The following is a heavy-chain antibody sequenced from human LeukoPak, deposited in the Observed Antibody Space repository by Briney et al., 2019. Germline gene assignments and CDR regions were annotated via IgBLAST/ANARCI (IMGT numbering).Heavy chain of an antibody. V-gene: IGHV4-31*03. CDR1: GGSISSSGYY. CDR2: FYYSGTT. CDR3: AREDYYDSSGYLDY. J-gene: IGHJ4*02. Sequence: SQTLSLTCTVSGGSISSSGYYWSWLRQHPGKGLEWIGYFYYSGTTYYNPSLKSRVTISVDTSKNQFSLKLFSVTAADTAVYYRAREDYYDSSGYLDYWGQGTLVTVSS. D-gene: IGHD3-22*01.